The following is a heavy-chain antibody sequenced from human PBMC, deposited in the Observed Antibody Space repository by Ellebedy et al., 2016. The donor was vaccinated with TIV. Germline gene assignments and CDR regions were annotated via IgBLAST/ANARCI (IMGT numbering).Heavy chain of an antibody. Sequence: AASVKVSCKASGYTFTGYYMHWVRQAPGQGLEWMGWINPNSGGTNYAQKFQGRVTMTRDTSISTAYMELSRLRSDDTAVYYCAGEMTTVPRPAENAFDIWGQGTMVTVSS. CDR3: AGEMTTVPRPAENAFDI. CDR1: GYTFTGYY. CDR2: INPNSGGT. V-gene: IGHV1-2*02. D-gene: IGHD4-17*01. J-gene: IGHJ3*02.